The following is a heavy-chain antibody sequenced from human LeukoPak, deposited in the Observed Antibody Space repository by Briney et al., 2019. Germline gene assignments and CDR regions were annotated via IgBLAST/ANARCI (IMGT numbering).Heavy chain of an antibody. Sequence: PSQTLSLTCAVSGGSISSGGYSWSWIRQPPGKGLEWIGYTYHSGSTYYNPSLKSRVTISVDRSKNQFSLKLSSVTAADTAVYYCARGAYCSSTSCPRPFDYWGQGTLVTVSS. CDR2: TYHSGST. V-gene: IGHV4-30-2*01. CDR3: ARGAYCSSTSCPRPFDY. J-gene: IGHJ4*02. CDR1: GGSISSGGYS. D-gene: IGHD2-2*01.